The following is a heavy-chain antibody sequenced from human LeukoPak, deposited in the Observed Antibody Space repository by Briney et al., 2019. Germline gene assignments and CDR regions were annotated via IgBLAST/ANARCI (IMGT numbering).Heavy chain of an antibody. V-gene: IGHV1-69*05. Sequence: GASVKLSCMVCVRTYRRYAISWARHAPGQGLEWMGGIIPIFGTANYAQKLQGRVTITTDESTSTAYMELSSLRSDDTAVYYCARDQGLAARPGYYYYLDVWGKGTTVTVSS. CDR3: ARDQGLAARPGYYYYLDV. CDR1: VRTYRRYA. D-gene: IGHD6-6*01. CDR2: IIPIFGTA. J-gene: IGHJ6*03.